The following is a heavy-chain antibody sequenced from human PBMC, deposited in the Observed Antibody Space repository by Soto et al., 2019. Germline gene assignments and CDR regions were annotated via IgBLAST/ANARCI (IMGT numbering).Heavy chain of an antibody. Sequence: ASVKVSCKASGYTFTSYAMHWVRQATGQGLEWMGWMNADSGNTSYAQKFQGRVTMTRNTSISTAYMELSSLRSEDTAVYYCARTLYGDNVDYWGQGTLVTVAS. D-gene: IGHD4-17*01. CDR3: ARTLYGDNVDY. J-gene: IGHJ4*02. CDR1: GYTFTSYA. CDR2: MNADSGNT. V-gene: IGHV1-8*02.